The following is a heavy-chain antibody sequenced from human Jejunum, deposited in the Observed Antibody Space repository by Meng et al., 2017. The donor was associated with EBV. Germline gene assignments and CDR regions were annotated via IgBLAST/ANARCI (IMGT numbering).Heavy chain of an antibody. CDR1: GFTFSNAW. J-gene: IGHJ4*02. Sequence: GEFGGGLVTAGGSLRLSCVASGFTFSNAWMSWVRQAPGKGLEWVGRIKRKIDGEATDYAAPVKGRFTISRDDSKNTVYLQMNSLKTEDTAVYYCFDHAYWGQGTLVTVSS. CDR2: IKRKIDGEAT. V-gene: IGHV3-15*01. CDR3: FDHAY.